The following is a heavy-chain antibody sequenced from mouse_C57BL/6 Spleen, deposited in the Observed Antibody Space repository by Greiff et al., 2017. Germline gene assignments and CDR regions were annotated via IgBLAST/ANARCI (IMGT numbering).Heavy chain of an antibody. CDR1: GYSFTGYY. V-gene: IGHV1-42*01. D-gene: IGHD2-12*01. CDR3: ARWGIFVLRKGYAMDY. Sequence: EVQLQQSGPELVKPGASVKISCKASGYSFTGYYMNWVKQSPEKSLEWIGEINPSTGGTTYNQKFKAKATLTVDKSSSTAYMQLKSLTSEYSAVYYCARWGIFVLRKGYAMDYWGQGTSVTVSS. J-gene: IGHJ4*01. CDR2: INPSTGGT.